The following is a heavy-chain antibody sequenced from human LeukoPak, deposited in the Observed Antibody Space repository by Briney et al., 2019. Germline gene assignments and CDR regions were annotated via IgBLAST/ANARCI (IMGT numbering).Heavy chain of an antibody. J-gene: IGHJ4*02. V-gene: IGHV1-8*01. D-gene: IGHD1-1*01. CDR1: GYTFTSYD. CDR2: INPNSGNT. CDR3: ARTSTGTRGGYDV. Sequence: ASVTVSCKASGYTFTSYDINWVRQASGQGLEWMGWINPNSGNTGFTQKFQGRVTVTRSTSISTAYTELSSLTSDDTAVYYCARTSTGTRGGYDVWGQGTLVTVSS.